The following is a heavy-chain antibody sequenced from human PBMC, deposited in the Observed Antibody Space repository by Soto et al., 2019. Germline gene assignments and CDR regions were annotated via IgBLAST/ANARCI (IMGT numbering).Heavy chain of an antibody. D-gene: IGHD3-10*01. CDR1: GVSISSGNHY. CDR2: IFYSGTA. Sequence: SETLSLTCTVSGVSISSGNHYWSWIRQPPGKGLEWIGYIFYSGTAYYNPSLKSRLTISVDTSKNQFSLKLSSVTAADTAVYYCARTDYGTAYFDPWGQGSLVTVSS. CDR3: ARTDYGTAYFDP. J-gene: IGHJ5*02. V-gene: IGHV4-30-4*01.